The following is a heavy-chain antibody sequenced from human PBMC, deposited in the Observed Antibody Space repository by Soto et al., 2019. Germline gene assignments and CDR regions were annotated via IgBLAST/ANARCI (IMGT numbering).Heavy chain of an antibody. D-gene: IGHD1-26*01. CDR1: GGSITSSSYY. CDR2: IYYSGST. CDR3: ATQGVGGSYVYTFDP. Sequence: QLHLRESGPGLVKPSETLSLTCTVSGGSITSSSYYWGWIRQPPGKGLEWIGSIYYSGSTYYNPSLKSRVTISVDTSKDQFSLKLSSVTAADTAVYYCATQGVGGSYVYTFDPWGQGTRVTVSS. V-gene: IGHV4-39*01. J-gene: IGHJ5*02.